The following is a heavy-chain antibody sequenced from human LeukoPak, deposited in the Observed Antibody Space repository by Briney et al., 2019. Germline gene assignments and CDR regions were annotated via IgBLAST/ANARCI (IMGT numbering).Heavy chain of an antibody. D-gene: IGHD4-23*01. J-gene: IGHJ4*02. Sequence: GGSLRLSCAASGFTFSSYEMNWVRQAPGKGLEWVSYISSSGSTIYYADSVKGRFTISRDNSKNTLYLQMNSLRAEDTAIYYCARGAHKRDDYGGFFDYWGQGTLVTVSS. V-gene: IGHV3-48*03. CDR2: ISSSGSTI. CDR3: ARGAHKRDDYGGFFDY. CDR1: GFTFSSYE.